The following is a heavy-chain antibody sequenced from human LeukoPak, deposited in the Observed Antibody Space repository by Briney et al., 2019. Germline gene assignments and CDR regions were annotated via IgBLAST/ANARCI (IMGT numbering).Heavy chain of an antibody. CDR1: GFTFSSYA. V-gene: IGHV3-30-3*01. CDR2: ISYDGSNK. CDR3: ARAAPDYGDPNWYFDL. J-gene: IGHJ2*01. D-gene: IGHD4-17*01. Sequence: GGSLRLSCAASGFTFSSYAMHWVRQAPGKGLEWVAVISYDGSNKYYADSVKGRFTISRDNSKNTLYLQMNSLRAEDTAVYYCARAAPDYGDPNWYFDLWGRGTLVTVSS.